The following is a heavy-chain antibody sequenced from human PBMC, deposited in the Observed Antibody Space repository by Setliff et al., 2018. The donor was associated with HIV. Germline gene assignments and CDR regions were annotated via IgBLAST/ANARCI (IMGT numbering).Heavy chain of an antibody. CDR3: ARSEGIAWFDP. J-gene: IGHJ5*02. Sequence: SETLSLTCAVYGGSFSGYYWSWIRQPPGKGLEWIGYIYYSGSTNYNPSLKSRVTISVDTSKNQFSLKLSSVTAADTAVYYCARSEGIAWFDPWGQGTLVTVSS. V-gene: IGHV4-59*01. CDR1: GGSFSGYY. D-gene: IGHD3-3*01. CDR2: IYYSGST.